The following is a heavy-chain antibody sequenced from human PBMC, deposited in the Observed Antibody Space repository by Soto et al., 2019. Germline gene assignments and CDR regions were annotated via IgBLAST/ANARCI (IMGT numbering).Heavy chain of an antibody. CDR1: GFTFSSYA. CDR2: ISGSGGST. J-gene: IGHJ4*02. CDR3: AKAPETGDGYFDY. D-gene: IGHD7-27*01. Sequence: GGSLRLSCAASGFTFSSYAMSWVRQAPGKGLEWISAISGSGGSTYYADSLKGRFNISRDNSKNTVYLQMNSLRAEDTAVYYCAKAPETGDGYFDYWGQGTLVTVSS. V-gene: IGHV3-23*01.